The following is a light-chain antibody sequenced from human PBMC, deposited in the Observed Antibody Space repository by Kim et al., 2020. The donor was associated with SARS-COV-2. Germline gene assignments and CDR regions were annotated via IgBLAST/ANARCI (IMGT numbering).Light chain of an antibody. Sequence: EIVMTQSPATLSVSPGERATLSCRASQTVSSNLAWYQLKPGQAPRLLIYGASIRATGIPARFSGSGSGTEFTLTISSLQSEDFAVYYCQHYYDWPLTFGGGTKVDIK. CDR2: GAS. CDR3: QHYYDWPLT. V-gene: IGKV3D-15*01. CDR1: QTVSSN. J-gene: IGKJ4*01.